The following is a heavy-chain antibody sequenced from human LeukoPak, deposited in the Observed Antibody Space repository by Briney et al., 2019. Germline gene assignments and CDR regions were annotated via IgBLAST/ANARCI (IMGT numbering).Heavy chain of an antibody. CDR1: GFTFSSYS. J-gene: IGHJ4*02. CDR3: ATSRYSSSWAPRGG. Sequence: GGSLRLSCAASGFTFSSYSMNWVRQATGKGLEWVSSISSSRSYIYYADSVKGRFNIYRDNAKNSLYLQMNSLRAEDTAVYYCATSRYSSSWAPRGGWGQGTLVTVSS. CDR2: ISSSRSYI. V-gene: IGHV3-21*01. D-gene: IGHD6-13*01.